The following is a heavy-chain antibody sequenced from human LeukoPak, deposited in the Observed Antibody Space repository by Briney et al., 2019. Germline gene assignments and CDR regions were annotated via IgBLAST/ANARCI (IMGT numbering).Heavy chain of an antibody. CDR2: ISGSGGST. D-gene: IGHD2-15*01. CDR3: ARNNCSGGSCQLDY. CDR1: GFTFSSYA. V-gene: IGHV3-23*01. Sequence: GGSLRLSCAASGFTFSSYAMSWVRQAPGKGLEWVSAISGSGGSTYYADSVKGRFTISRDNSKNTLYLQMNSLRAEDTAVYYCARNNCSGGSCQLDYWGQGTLVTVSS. J-gene: IGHJ4*02.